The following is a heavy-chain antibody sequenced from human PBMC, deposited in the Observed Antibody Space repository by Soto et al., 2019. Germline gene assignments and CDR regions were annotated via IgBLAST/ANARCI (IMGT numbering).Heavy chain of an antibody. J-gene: IGHJ3*02. CDR2: ISSSSSYI. CDR3: AREDCSSSSCYRDAFDI. V-gene: IGHV3-21*01. Sequence: WVRQPPGKGPEWVSSISSSSSYIYYADSVKGRYTISRDNAKNSLYLQMNSLRAEDTAVYYCAREDCSSSSCYRDAFDIWGQGTMVTVSS. D-gene: IGHD2-2*01.